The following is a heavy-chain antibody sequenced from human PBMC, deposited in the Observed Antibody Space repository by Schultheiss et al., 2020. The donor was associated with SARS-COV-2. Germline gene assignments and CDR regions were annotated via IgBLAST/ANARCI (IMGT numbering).Heavy chain of an antibody. Sequence: GGSLRLSCAASGFTFSSYAMHWVRQAPGKGLEWVAVISYDGSNKYYADSVNGRFTISRDNAKNSLYLQMNSLRAEDTAVYYCASGGVIGFDPWGQGTLVTVAS. CDR1: GFTFSSYA. V-gene: IGHV3-30*07. D-gene: IGHD3-3*01. J-gene: IGHJ5*02. CDR2: ISYDGSNK. CDR3: ASGGVIGFDP.